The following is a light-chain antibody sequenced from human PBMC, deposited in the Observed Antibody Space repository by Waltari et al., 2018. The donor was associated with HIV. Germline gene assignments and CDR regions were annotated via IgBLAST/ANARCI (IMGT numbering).Light chain of an antibody. CDR3: ATWDDILSGYL. V-gene: IGLV1-47*01. Sequence: HSLPPQPPPASGTPGQTAAISCSGSNSTIGTHLLYWYHQLPGPAPTLLIYKDNQRPSGVPERFSASKSGSSSSLAISGLRAEDEAEYYCATWDDILSGYLFGTGTKVTVL. CDR1: NSTIGTHL. J-gene: IGLJ1*01. CDR2: KDN.